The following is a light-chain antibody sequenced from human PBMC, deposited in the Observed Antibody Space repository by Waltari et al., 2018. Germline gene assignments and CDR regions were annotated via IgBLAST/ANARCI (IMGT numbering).Light chain of an antibody. CDR2: GNN. CDR1: TSNIGAGHD. J-gene: IGLJ2*01. CDR3: QSFDNMLSGGVV. Sequence: QSVLTQPPSVSGTPGQRVTISCSGSTSNIGAGHDVHWYQHLPGTPPKLLIYGNNNRPSGVPDRFSGSKSGTSASLAITGLQADDEADYFCQSFDNMLSGGVVFGGGTKLAVL. V-gene: IGLV1-40*01.